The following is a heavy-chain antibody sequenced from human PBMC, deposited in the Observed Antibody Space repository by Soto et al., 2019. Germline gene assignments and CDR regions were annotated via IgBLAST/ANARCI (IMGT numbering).Heavy chain of an antibody. D-gene: IGHD1-26*01. J-gene: IGHJ4*02. CDR3: ANRVGGVGATTPDY. Sequence: GGSLRLSCAASGFTFSSYAMSWVRQAPGKGLEWVSAISGSGGSTYYADSVKGRFTISRDNSKNTLYLQMNSLRAEDTAVYYCANRVGGVGATTPDYWGQGTLVTVSS. CDR2: ISGSGGST. V-gene: IGHV3-23*01. CDR1: GFTFSSYA.